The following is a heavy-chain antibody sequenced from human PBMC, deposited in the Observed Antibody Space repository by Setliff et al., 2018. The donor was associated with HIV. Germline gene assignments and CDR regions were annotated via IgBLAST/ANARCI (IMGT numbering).Heavy chain of an antibody. Sequence: ASVKVSCKASGYTFTSYYMHWVRQAPGQGLEWMGIINPSGGSTSYAQKFQGRVTMTTDTSTSTIYMELSSLRSEDTAVYYCARDRSGTYYFDYWGQGTLVTVPQ. CDR1: GYTFTSYY. CDR2: INPSGGST. D-gene: IGHD6-13*01. J-gene: IGHJ4*02. CDR3: ARDRSGTYYFDY. V-gene: IGHV1-46*01.